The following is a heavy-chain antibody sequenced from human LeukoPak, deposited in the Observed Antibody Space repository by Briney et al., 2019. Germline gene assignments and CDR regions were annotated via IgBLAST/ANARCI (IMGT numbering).Heavy chain of an antibody. J-gene: IGHJ4*02. CDR3: TRHANPFDY. CDR2: IRSKANSYAT. D-gene: IGHD1-14*01. Sequence: GGSLRLSCAASGFTFSGSGIHWVRQASGKGREWVGRIRSKANSYATAYAASVEGRFAISRDDSKNTAYLQMNSLKIEDTAVYYCTRHANPFDYWGQGTLVTVSS. CDR1: GFTFSGSG. V-gene: IGHV3-73*01.